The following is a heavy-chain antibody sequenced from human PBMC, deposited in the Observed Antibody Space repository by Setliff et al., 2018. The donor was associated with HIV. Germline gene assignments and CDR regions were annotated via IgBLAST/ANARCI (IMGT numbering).Heavy chain of an antibody. V-gene: IGHV4-34*01. CDR1: GDGFTGYF. J-gene: IGHJ5*02. D-gene: IGHD4-17*01. Sequence: SETLSLTCSVYGDGFTGYFWSWIRKSPGKGLEWLGKINRNGITYSIPSLRGRLSISIDTSRNQFSLRLTSLIAADTAVYYCARGGSAWNMPRGDYANWFDPWGQGTLVTVSS. CDR3: ARGGSAWNMPRGDYANWFDP. CDR2: INRNGIT.